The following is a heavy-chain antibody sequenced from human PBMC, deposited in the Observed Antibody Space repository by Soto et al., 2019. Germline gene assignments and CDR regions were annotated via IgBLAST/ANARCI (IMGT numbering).Heavy chain of an antibody. CDR3: TRDLI. Sequence: EVQLVESGGGLVQPGGSLRLSCAGSGFTSSTSWMSWVRQTPGKGLEWVANTNQDGREKNYVDSVKGRFTIARDNAKKSLLRQMKRLKAEDTAVYFCTRDLIWGQGTLVTVSS. J-gene: IGHJ4*02. V-gene: IGHV3-7*01. CDR2: TNQDGREK. CDR1: GFTSSTSW.